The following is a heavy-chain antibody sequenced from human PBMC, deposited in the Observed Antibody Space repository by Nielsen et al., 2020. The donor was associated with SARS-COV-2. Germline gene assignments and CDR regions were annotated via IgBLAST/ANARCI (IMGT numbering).Heavy chain of an antibody. Sequence: WVRQAPGQGLEWMGWISAYSGNTKYAQKLQGRVTMTTDTSTSTAYMELRSLRSDDTAVYYCARAPLWFGESPYDYWGQGTLVTISS. V-gene: IGHV1-18*01. CDR2: ISAYSGNT. CDR3: ARAPLWFGESPYDY. J-gene: IGHJ4*02. D-gene: IGHD3-10*01.